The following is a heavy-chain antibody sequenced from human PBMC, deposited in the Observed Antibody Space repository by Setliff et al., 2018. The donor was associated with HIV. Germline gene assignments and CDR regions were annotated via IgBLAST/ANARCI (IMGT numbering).Heavy chain of an antibody. CDR1: GYTFNIYG. CDR3: ARSVYDSSGYYPKYPDY. CDR2: INAADGNT. J-gene: IGHJ4*02. D-gene: IGHD3-22*01. V-gene: IGHV1-3*03. Sequence: ASVKVSCKTSGYTFNIYGMHWVRQAPGQRLEWMGWINAADGNTKYSQKLQGRVTITRDTSASTAYMELSSLRSEDMAVYYCARSVYDSSGYYPKYPDYWGQGTLVTVSS.